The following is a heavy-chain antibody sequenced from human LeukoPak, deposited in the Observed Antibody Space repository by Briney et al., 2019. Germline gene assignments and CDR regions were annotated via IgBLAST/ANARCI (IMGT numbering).Heavy chain of an antibody. CDR3: ARGAAAGTKIGY. CDR2: IIPIFGTA. V-gene: IGHV1-69*13. CDR1: GYTFTGYY. J-gene: IGHJ4*02. D-gene: IGHD6-13*01. Sequence: ASVKVSCKASGYTFTGYYMHWVRQAPGQGLEWMGGIIPIFGTANYAQKFQGRVTITADESTSTAYMELSSLRSEDTAVYYCARGAAAGTKIGYWGQGTLVTVSS.